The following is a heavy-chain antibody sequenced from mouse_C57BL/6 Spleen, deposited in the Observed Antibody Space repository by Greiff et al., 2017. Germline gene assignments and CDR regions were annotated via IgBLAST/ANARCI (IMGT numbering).Heavy chain of an antibody. CDR1: GFTFSSYA. CDR2: ISDGGSYT. CDR3: ARDHDGYYEGYFDY. Sequence: DVQLVESGGGLVKPGGSLKLSCAASGFTFSSYAMSWVRQTPEKRLEWVATISDGGSYTYYPDNVKGRFTISRDNAKNNLYLQMSHLKSEDTAMYYCARDHDGYYEGYFDYWGQGTTLTVSS. D-gene: IGHD2-3*01. V-gene: IGHV5-4*01. J-gene: IGHJ2*01.